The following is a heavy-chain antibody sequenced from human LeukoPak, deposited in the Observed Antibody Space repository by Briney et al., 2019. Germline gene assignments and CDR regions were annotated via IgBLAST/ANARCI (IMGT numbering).Heavy chain of an antibody. CDR3: ARRSCSGSSCYFFDY. Sequence: SETLSLTCTVSGGSISSSDYNWVRIRQPPGKGLEWIGSIHYLGNTYYTPSLKTRVTISVDTSNNQFSLRLSSVTAADTAVYYCARRSCSGSSCYFFDYWGQGTLVTVSS. CDR1: GGSISSSDYN. CDR2: IHYLGNT. J-gene: IGHJ4*02. D-gene: IGHD2-15*01. V-gene: IGHV4-39*01.